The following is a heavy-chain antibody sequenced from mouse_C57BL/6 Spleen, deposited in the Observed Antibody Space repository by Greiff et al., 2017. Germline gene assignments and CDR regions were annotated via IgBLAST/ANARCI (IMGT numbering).Heavy chain of an antibody. Sequence: QVQLKQSGAELVRPGTSVKVSCKASGYAFTNYLIEWVKQRPGQGLEWIGVINPGSGGTNYNEKFKGKATLTADKSSSTAYMQLSSLTSEDSAVYFCARRKTDYYSNYFDYWGQGTTLTVSS. J-gene: IGHJ2*01. D-gene: IGHD2-5*01. CDR2: INPGSGGT. CDR1: GYAFTNYL. V-gene: IGHV1-54*01. CDR3: ARRKTDYYSNYFDY.